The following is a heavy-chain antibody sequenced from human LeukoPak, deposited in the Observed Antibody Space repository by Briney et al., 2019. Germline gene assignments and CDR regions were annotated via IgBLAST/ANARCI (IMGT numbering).Heavy chain of an antibody. J-gene: IGHJ4*02. Sequence: PGGSLRLSCAASGFAFDDYAMHWVRQAPGKGLEWVSLISWDGGSTYYADSVKGRFTISRDNSKNSLYLQMNSLRAEDTALYYCAKDSEGGTYYFDYWGQGTLVTVSP. D-gene: IGHD1-1*01. CDR3: AKDSEGGTYYFDY. CDR1: GFAFDDYA. V-gene: IGHV3-43D*04. CDR2: ISWDGGST.